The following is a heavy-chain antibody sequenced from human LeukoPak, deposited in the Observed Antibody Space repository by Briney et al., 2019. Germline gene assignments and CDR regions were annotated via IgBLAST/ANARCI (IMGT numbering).Heavy chain of an antibody. CDR3: GKEGGA. D-gene: IGHD3-16*01. CDR1: GFTVSSNY. Sequence: HPGGSLRLSCAASGFTVSSNYMSWVRQAPGKGPEWVSAIGGRGGSTYYADSLGGRFTISRDNSKDMLYLHMNSLKVEDTATYYCGKEGGAWGQGTKVTVSS. CDR2: IGGRGGST. V-gene: IGHV3-23*01. J-gene: IGHJ5*02.